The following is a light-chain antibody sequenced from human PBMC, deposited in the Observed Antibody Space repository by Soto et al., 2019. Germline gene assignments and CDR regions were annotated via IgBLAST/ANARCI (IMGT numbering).Light chain of an antibody. V-gene: IGLV2-14*01. Sequence: QYVLTQPASVSGSPGQSITISCTGTSSDVGGYNYVSWYQQHPGKAPKLMIYDVSNRLSGVSNRFSGSKSANTASLTISGLQAEDEADYYCSSYTSSSTLVVFGVGTKLTVL. J-gene: IGLJ2*01. CDR2: DVS. CDR3: SSYTSSSTLVV. CDR1: SSDVGGYNY.